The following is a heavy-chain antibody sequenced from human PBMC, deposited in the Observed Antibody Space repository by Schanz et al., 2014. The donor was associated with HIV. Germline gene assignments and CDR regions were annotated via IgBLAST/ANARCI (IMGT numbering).Heavy chain of an antibody. CDR2: ISSNSGRA. J-gene: IGHJ4*02. Sequence: EVQLLESGGGLVQPGGSPRLSCTTSGFTFSDYAMHWVRQAPGKGLEWVSGISSNSGRADYADSVKGRFTISRDNAKNSLYLQMNSLRTEDTALYYCAKESKIAALDYWGQGTLVTVSS. D-gene: IGHD6-13*01. CDR1: GFTFSDYA. CDR3: AKESKIAALDY. V-gene: IGHV3-9*01.